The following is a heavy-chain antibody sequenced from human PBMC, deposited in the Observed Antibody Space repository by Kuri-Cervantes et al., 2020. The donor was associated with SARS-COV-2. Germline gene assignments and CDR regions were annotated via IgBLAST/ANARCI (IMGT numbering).Heavy chain of an antibody. V-gene: IGHV1-2*04. CDR1: GYTFTGYY. CDR2: INPNSGGT. J-gene: IGHJ4*02. CDR3: ARASSGYDLDIDY. Sequence: ASVKVSCKASGYTFTGYYMHWVRQAPGQGLEWMGWINPNSGGTNYAQKFQGWVTMTRDTSISTAYMELSRLRSEDTAVYYCARASSGYDLDIDYWGQGTLVTVSS. D-gene: IGHD5-12*01.